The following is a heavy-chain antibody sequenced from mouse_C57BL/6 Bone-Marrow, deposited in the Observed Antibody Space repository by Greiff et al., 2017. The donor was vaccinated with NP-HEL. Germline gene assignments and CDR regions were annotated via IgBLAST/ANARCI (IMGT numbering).Heavy chain of an antibody. CDR2: IDPNSGGT. D-gene: IGHD1-1*01. CDR1: GYTFTSYW. V-gene: IGHV1-72*01. Sequence: QVQLQQPGAELVQPGASVQLSCKASGYTFTSYWMHWVKQRPGRGLEWLGRIDPNSGGTKYNEKFKSKATLTVDKPSSSAYMHLSSLTSEDSAVYDCASYYYGSSYVDYYAMDYWGQGTSVTVSS. J-gene: IGHJ4*01. CDR3: ASYYYGSSYVDYYAMDY.